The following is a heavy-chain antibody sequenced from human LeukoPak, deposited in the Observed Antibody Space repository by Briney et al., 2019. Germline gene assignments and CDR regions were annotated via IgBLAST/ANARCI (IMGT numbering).Heavy chain of an antibody. CDR3: ATTRFYDSSGRGNYYYGMDV. CDR1: GYSFTGHW. Sequence: GESLKISCKGSGYSFTGHWIGWVRQMPGKGLEWMGIIYLGDSDSRYSPSFQGQVTISADKSISTAYLQWSSLKASDTAMYYCATTRFYDSSGRGNYYYGMDVWGQGTTVTVSS. V-gene: IGHV5-51*01. CDR2: IYLGDSDS. J-gene: IGHJ6*02. D-gene: IGHD3-22*01.